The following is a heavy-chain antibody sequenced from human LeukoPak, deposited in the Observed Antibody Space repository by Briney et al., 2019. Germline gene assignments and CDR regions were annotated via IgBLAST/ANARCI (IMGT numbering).Heavy chain of an antibody. V-gene: IGHV3-48*04. CDR2: SSSGSPT. Sequence: PGGSLRLSCAASGFTFSTYTMSWVRQAPGKGLEWVSSSSGSPTYYADSVKGRVTISRDNAKNSVYLQMNSLRAEDTAVYYCAITMTGPRAFDIWGQGTVVTVSS. CDR3: AITMTGPRAFDI. D-gene: IGHD3-3*01. CDR1: GFTFSTYT. J-gene: IGHJ3*02.